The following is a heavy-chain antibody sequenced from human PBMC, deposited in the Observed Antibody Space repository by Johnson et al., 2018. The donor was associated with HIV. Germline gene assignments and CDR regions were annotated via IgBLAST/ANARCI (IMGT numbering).Heavy chain of an antibody. J-gene: IGHJ3*02. CDR3: AKERALYSRGYGGDACDI. CDR2: MWYDGSNK. CDR1: GFTFSSYG. V-gene: IGHV3-33*06. Sequence: QVQLVESGGGVVQPGRSLRLSCAASGFTFSSYGMHWVRQAPGKGLEWVAVMWYDGSNKYYADSVKGRFTISRDNSKNTLYLQMNSLRAEDTAVYYCAKERALYSRGYGGDACDIWGQGTMVTVSS. D-gene: IGHD6-25*01.